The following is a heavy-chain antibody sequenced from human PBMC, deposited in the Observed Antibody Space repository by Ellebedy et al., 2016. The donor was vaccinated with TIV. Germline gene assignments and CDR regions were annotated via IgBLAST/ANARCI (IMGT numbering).Heavy chain of an antibody. CDR2: INPNSGGT. V-gene: IGHV1-2*02. D-gene: IGHD2-2*02. J-gene: IGHJ5*02. CDR3: ARAPRYCSSTSCYNP. Sequence: ASVKVSXXASGYTFTGYYMHWVRQAPGQGLEWMGWINPNSGGTNYAQKFQGRVTMTRDTSISTAYMELSRLRSDDTAVYYCARAPRYCSSTSCYNPWGQGTLVTVSS. CDR1: GYTFTGYY.